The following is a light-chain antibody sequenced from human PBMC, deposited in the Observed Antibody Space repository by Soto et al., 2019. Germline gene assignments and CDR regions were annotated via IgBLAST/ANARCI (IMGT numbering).Light chain of an antibody. CDR1: QSVSSSY. J-gene: IGKJ2*01. CDR2: GAS. Sequence: EIVLTQSPGTLSLSPGERATLSCRASQSVSSSYLAWYQQKPGQAPRLLIYGASSRATGIPDRFSGSGSGTDFTLTISRLEPEDFAVYYCQQYGSSPAGYQYTFGQGTKLEIK. CDR3: QQYGSSPAGYQYT. V-gene: IGKV3-20*01.